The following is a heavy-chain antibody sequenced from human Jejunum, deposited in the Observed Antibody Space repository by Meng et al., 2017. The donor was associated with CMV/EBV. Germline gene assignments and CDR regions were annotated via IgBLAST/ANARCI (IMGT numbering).Heavy chain of an antibody. V-gene: IGHV3-66*01. CDR3: ARGMYFSP. CDR1: GFRVSSNY. CDR2: SDPTGYT. J-gene: IGHJ5*02. Sequence: EGQVVGSGGDLVQPGGSLRLSCAASGFRVSSNYMSWVRQAPGKGLECVSISDPTGYTYYADSVKGRFSISSDSSRNTLHIEMNSLRVEDTAVYYCARGMYFSPWGQGTLVTVSS. D-gene: IGHD2-8*01.